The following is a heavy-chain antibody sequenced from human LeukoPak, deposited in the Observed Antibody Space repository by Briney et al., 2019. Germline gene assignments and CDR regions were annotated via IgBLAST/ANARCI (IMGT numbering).Heavy chain of an antibody. CDR3: ARAIVVVTAPNWFDP. D-gene: IGHD2-21*02. Sequence: ASVKVSCKASGGTFSSYAISWVRQAPGQGPEWMGRIIPILGIANYAQKFQGRVTITADKSTSTAYMELSSLRSEDTAVYYCARAIVVVTAPNWFDPWGQGTLVTVSS. V-gene: IGHV1-69*04. CDR1: GGTFSSYA. CDR2: IIPILGIA. J-gene: IGHJ5*02.